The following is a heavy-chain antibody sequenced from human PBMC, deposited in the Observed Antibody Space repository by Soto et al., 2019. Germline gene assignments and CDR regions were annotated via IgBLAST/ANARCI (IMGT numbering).Heavy chain of an antibody. J-gene: IGHJ4*02. V-gene: IGHV1-2*02. CDR2: INPNSGGT. CDR1: GYTFTGYY. Sequence: AASVKVSCKASGYTFTGYYMHWVRQAPGQGLEWMGWINPNSGGTNYAQKFQGRVTMTRDTSISTAYMELSRLRSDDTAVYYCARDSSSSSSIRLKFDYWGQGTLVTVSS. D-gene: IGHD6-13*01. CDR3: ARDSSSSSSIRLKFDY.